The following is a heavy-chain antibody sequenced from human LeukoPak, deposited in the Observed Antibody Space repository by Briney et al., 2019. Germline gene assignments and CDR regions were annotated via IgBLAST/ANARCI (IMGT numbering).Heavy chain of an antibody. V-gene: IGHV3-30*02. Sequence: PGGSLRLSCAAFGFTFRNYGMHWVRLAPGKGLEWVAFIRYDGSIKYYVDSVKGRFTVSRDNSKNTLYLQMNSLRAEDTAVYYCAKDVNVGGDYFDYWGQGTLVTVSS. D-gene: IGHD3-10*01. CDR1: GFTFRNYG. CDR2: IRYDGSIK. CDR3: AKDVNVGGDYFDY. J-gene: IGHJ4*02.